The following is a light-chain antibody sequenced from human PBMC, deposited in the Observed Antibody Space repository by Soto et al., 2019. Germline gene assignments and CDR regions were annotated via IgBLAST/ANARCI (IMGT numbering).Light chain of an antibody. Sequence: DIVLTQSPGALSLSPGERATLSRRASQSISSSYFAWYQQKPGQAPRLLIYAASNRATGVPDRFSGSGSGTDFTLTISRLEPEDFAVYYCQQYGNSPYTFGQGTKLEIK. CDR1: QSISSSY. CDR3: QQYGNSPYT. V-gene: IGKV3-20*01. J-gene: IGKJ2*01. CDR2: AAS.